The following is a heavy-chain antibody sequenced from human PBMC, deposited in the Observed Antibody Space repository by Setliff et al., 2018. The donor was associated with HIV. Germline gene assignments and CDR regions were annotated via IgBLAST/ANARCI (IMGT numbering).Heavy chain of an antibody. V-gene: IGHV4-34*01. D-gene: IGHD2-2*01. J-gene: IGHJ6*03. CDR2: INHSGST. Sequence: SETLSLTCAVYGGSFSGYYWSWIRQPPGKGLEWIGEINHSGSTNYNPSLKSRVTISVDTSKNQFSLKLSSVTAADTAVYYCAREVRVVLPAAASGNYYYYYMDVWGKGTTVTVSS. CDR1: GGSFSGYY. CDR3: AREVRVVLPAAASGNYYYYYMDV.